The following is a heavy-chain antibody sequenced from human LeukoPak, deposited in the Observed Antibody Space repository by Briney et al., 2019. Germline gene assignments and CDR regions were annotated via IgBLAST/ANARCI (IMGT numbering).Heavy chain of an antibody. CDR3: ARRPPPGLDYYYGMDV. CDR2: IIPIFGTA. V-gene: IGHV1-69*13. J-gene: IGHJ6*02. CDR1: GGTFICYA. Sequence: GASVKVSCKASGGTFICYAISWVRQAPGQGLEWMGGIIPIFGTANYAQKFQGRVTITADESTSTAYMELSSLRSEDTAVYYCARRPPPGLDYYYGMDVWGQGTTVTVSS.